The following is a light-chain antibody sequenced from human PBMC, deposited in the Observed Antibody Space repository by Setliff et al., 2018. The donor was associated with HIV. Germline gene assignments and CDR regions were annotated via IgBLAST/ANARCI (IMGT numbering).Light chain of an antibody. V-gene: IGLV2-23*02. CDR2: DVT. CDR3: CSYAGSSTPYV. CDR1: SSDVGGYNY. Sequence: QSVLAQPASVSGSPGQSITISCTGTSSDVGGYNYVSWYQQHPGKAPKLMIYDVTKRPSGVSNRFSGSKSGNTPSLTISGLQAEDEADYYCCSYAGSSTPYVFGTGTKVTVL. J-gene: IGLJ1*01.